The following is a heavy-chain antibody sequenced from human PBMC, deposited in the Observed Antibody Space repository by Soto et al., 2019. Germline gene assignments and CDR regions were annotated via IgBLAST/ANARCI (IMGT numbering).Heavy chain of an antibody. V-gene: IGHV1-18*01. D-gene: IGHD4-4*01. CDR1: GYTFTDYD. J-gene: IGHJ5*02. CDR2: ISVDNGNT. CDR3: ARTSGSNYNWFAP. Sequence: QGQLVQSGAEVKKPGASVKVSCKASGYTFTDYDISWVRQAPGQGLEWMGWISVDNGNTKYVESLQGRVTMTTDTSTSTASMEVRGLRSVDAGVYYWARTSGSNYNWFAPWGQGTLVAVSS.